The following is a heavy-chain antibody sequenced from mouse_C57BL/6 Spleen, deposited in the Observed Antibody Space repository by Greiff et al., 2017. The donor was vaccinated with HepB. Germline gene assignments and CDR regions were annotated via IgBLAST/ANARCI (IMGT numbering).Heavy chain of an antibody. D-gene: IGHD2-4*01. CDR2: IYWDDDK. Sequence: QVTLKESGPGILQSSQTLSLTCSFSGFSLSTSGMGVSWIRQPSGKGLEWLAHIYWDDDKRYNPSLKSRLTISKDPSRNQVFLKITSVDTADTATYYCARRGPYDYLSYWYFDGWGTGTTVTVSS. J-gene: IGHJ1*03. CDR3: ARRGPYDYLSYWYFDG. V-gene: IGHV8-12*01. CDR1: GFSLSTSGMG.